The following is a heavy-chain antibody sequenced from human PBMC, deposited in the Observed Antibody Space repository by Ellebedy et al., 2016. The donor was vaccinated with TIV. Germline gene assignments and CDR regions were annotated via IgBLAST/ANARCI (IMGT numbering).Heavy chain of an antibody. Sequence: PGGSLRLSCAASGFTFSTYAMNRVRQAPGKGLEWVSVISDVGVFTYYADSVKGRFTISRDNSKNTLYLEMNSLRAEDTAYYYWAKVLFSGGNHKYLEYWGQGIPVTVSS. V-gene: IGHV3-23*01. D-gene: IGHD2-15*01. CDR3: AKVLFSGGNHKYLEY. J-gene: IGHJ4*02. CDR1: GFTFSTYA. CDR2: ISDVGVFT.